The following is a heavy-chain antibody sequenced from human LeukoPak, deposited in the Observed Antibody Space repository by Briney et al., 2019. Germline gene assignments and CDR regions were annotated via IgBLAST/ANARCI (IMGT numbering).Heavy chain of an antibody. D-gene: IGHD3-22*01. J-gene: IGHJ5*02. Sequence: GGSLRLSCAASGFTFSSYSMNWVRQAPGKGLEWVSYISSSSTIYYADSVKGRFTISRDNAKNSLYLQMNSLRAEDTAVYYCAKPNKAAYYYDSSGYYYSSWGQGTLVTVSS. V-gene: IGHV3-48*01. CDR2: ISSSSTI. CDR3: AKPNKAAYYYDSSGYYYSS. CDR1: GFTFSSYS.